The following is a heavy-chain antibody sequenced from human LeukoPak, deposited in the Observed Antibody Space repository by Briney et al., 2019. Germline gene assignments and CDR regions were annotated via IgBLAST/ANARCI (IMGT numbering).Heavy chain of an antibody. J-gene: IGHJ1*01. V-gene: IGHV4-59*01. CDR3: ASGPVPEYFQH. CDR2: IYYSGST. Sequence: SETLSLTCTVSGDSISSYYWSWIRQPPGKGLEWIGYIYYSGSTNYNSSLRSRITISVDTSKNQFSLKLSSVTTADTAVYYCASGPVPEYFQHWGQGTLVTVSS. CDR1: GDSISSYY. D-gene: IGHD2-2*01.